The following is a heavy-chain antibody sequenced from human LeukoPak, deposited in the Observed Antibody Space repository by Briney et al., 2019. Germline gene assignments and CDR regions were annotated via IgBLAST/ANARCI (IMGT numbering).Heavy chain of an antibody. V-gene: IGHV3-30*04. CDR2: ISYDGSNK. CDR3: AKEIVVTTAYFDY. D-gene: IGHD2-15*01. Sequence: GRSLRLSCAASGFTFSSYAMHWVSQAPGKGLEWVALISYDGSNKYYADSVKGRFTISRDNSKNTLYLQMNSLRAEGTAVYYCAKEIVVTTAYFDYWGQGTLVTVSS. CDR1: GFTFSSYA. J-gene: IGHJ4*02.